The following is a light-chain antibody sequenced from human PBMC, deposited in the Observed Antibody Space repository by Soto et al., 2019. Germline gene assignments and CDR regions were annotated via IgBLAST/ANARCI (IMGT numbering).Light chain of an antibody. J-gene: IGKJ1*01. CDR1: QRITNY. CDR2: GSS. V-gene: IGKV1-17*01. Sequence: DIQMTQSPSSLSASVGDRVTITCRASQRITNYLNWYQQKLGKAPKRLIYGSSSLQSGVPSRFSGSGSGTEFILTISSLQPEDSATYYCLQHHSFPRTFGQGTKVDIK. CDR3: LQHHSFPRT.